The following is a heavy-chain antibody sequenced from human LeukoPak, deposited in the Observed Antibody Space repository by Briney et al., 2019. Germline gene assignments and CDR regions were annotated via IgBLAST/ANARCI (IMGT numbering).Heavy chain of an antibody. CDR1: GFTFSSYS. CDR2: ISSSSSYI. CDR3: ARVKSDYGDYDY. V-gene: IGHV3-21*01. J-gene: IGHJ4*02. Sequence: GGSLRLSCAASGFTFSSYSMNWVRQAPGKGLEWVSSISSSSSYIYYADPVKGRFTISRDNAKNSLYLQMNSLRAEDTAVYYCARVKSDYGDYDYWGQGTLVTVSS. D-gene: IGHD4-17*01.